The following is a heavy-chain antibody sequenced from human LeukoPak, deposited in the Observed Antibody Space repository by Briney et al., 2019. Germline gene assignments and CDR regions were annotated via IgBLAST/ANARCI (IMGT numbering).Heavy chain of an antibody. Sequence: ASVKVSCKASGYTFTGHSMYWVRQAPGQGLEWMGWINPNSGGTNYAQKFQGRVTMTRDTSISTAYMELSRLRSDDTAVYYCAVYYDILTGAFDIWGQGTMVTVSS. CDR2: INPNSGGT. CDR3: AVYYDILTGAFDI. J-gene: IGHJ3*02. D-gene: IGHD3-9*01. CDR1: GYTFTGHS. V-gene: IGHV1-2*02.